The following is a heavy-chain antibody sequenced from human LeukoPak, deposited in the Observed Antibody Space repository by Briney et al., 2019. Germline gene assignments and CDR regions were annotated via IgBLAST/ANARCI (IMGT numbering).Heavy chain of an antibody. CDR1: GFTFSSYG. CDR2: ISYDGSNK. J-gene: IGHJ4*02. Sequence: GRSLRLSCAASGFTFSSYGMHWVRQAPGKGLEWVAVISYDGSNKYYADSVKGRFTISRDNSKNTLYLQMNSLRAEDTAVYYCAKDGRSRSRSYFDYWGQGTLVTVSS. D-gene: IGHD1-26*01. V-gene: IGHV3-30*18. CDR3: AKDGRSRSRSYFDY.